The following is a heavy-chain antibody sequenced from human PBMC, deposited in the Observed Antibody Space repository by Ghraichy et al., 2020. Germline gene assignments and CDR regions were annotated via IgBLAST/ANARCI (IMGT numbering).Heavy chain of an antibody. Sequence: LSLTCAASGFTFSSHAMHWVRQAPGKGLEWVAVISYDGSNKYYADSVKGRFTISRDNSKNTLYLQMNSLRAEDTAVYYCASGLGDSSGYYYMKTEFDYWGQGTLVTVSS. CDR1: GFTFSSHA. V-gene: IGHV3-30*04. D-gene: IGHD3-22*01. J-gene: IGHJ4*02. CDR3: ASGLGDSSGYYYMKTEFDY. CDR2: ISYDGSNK.